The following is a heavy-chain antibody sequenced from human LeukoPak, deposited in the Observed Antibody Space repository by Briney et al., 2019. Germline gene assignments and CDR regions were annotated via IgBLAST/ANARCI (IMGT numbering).Heavy chain of an antibody. V-gene: IGHV3-23*01. Sequence: PGGSLRLPCAVSGFTFRHYAMTWARQAPGKGLEWVSGISDGGGDTHYADSVKGRSTISRDNSRNVLYLQMNNLRDDDTAVYYCAKVSASSHTYYGADCWGQGTLVTVSS. J-gene: IGHJ4*02. D-gene: IGHD1-26*01. CDR3: AKVSASSHTYYGADC. CDR2: ISDGGGDT. CDR1: GFTFRHYA.